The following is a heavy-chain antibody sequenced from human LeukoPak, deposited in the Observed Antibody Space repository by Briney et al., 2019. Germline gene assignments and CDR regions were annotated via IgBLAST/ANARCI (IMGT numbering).Heavy chain of an antibody. CDR3: ARWTGVIDS. D-gene: IGHD2-21*01. Sequence: GGSLRLSCVGSGFTFENYWMHWVRQAPGKGPEWVANIKQDGSLEPYMDSVKGRFTISRDNANSSLILQMDSLRAEDTAVYYCARWTGVIDSWGQGTLVTVSS. CDR2: IKQDGSLE. V-gene: IGHV3-7*01. J-gene: IGHJ4*02. CDR1: GFTFENYW.